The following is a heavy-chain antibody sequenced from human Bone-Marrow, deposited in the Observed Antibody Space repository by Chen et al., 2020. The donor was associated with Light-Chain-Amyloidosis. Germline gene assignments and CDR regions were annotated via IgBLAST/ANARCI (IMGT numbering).Heavy chain of an antibody. Sequence: EVQLVESGGGLVQPGRSLRLSCAPSGFRLDDYAMHWVRQAPGKGLEWVSGISWNSGTIGYADSVKGRFTISRDNGKNSLYLQMNSLRSEDTALYYCAKDTAGYYYYGMDVWGQGTTVTVSS. CDR1: GFRLDDYA. CDR2: ISWNSGTI. CDR3: AKDTAGYYYYGMDV. J-gene: IGHJ6*02. V-gene: IGHV3-9*01.